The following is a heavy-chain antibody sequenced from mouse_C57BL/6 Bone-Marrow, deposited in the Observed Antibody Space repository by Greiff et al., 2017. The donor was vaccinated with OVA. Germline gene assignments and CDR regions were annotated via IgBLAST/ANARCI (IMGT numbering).Heavy chain of an antibody. Sequence: QVQLKQSGPELVKPGASVKISCKASGYAFSSSWMNWVKQRPGKGLEWIGRIYPGDGDPNSNGKFKGKATLTAAKSSSTAYMQRSSLTSEDSAVYFCAGRWGYYGSSYDAMDYWGQGTSVTVSA. J-gene: IGHJ4*01. CDR1: GYAFSSSW. D-gene: IGHD1-1*01. CDR3: AGRWGYYGSSYDAMDY. V-gene: IGHV1-82*01. CDR2: IYPGDGDP.